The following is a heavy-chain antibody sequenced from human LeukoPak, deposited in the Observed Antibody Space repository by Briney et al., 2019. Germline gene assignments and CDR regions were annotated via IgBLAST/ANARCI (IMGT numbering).Heavy chain of an antibody. Sequence: SETLSLTCTVSGGSISSYYWRWIRQPPGKGLEWIGYMYNSGTTNYNPSLKSRVTFSVDTSKNQFSLKLSTVTAADTAVYYWARAPHSYDTGTYSVQQYFDLWGRGTLVAVSS. J-gene: IGHJ2*01. D-gene: IGHD3-22*01. CDR2: MYNSGTT. CDR1: GGSISSYY. CDR3: ARAPHSYDTGTYSVQQYFDL. V-gene: IGHV4-59*01.